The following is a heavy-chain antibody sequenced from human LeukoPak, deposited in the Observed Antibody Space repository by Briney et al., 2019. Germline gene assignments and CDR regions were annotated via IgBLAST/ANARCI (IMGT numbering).Heavy chain of an antibody. CDR3: ARGRSGWYWDY. V-gene: IGHV4-59*01. D-gene: IGHD6-19*01. CDR1: GGSISSYY. Sequence: SETLSLTCTVSGGSISSYYWSWIRQPPGKGLEWIGYICYSGSTNYNPSLKSRVTISVDTSKNQFSLKLSSVTAADPAVYYCARGRSGWYWDYWGQGTLVTVSS. J-gene: IGHJ4*02. CDR2: ICYSGST.